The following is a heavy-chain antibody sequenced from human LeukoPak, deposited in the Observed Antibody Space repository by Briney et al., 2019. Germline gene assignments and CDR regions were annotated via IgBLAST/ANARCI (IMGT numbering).Heavy chain of an antibody. CDR1: GYSISSGYY. D-gene: IGHD6-13*01. V-gene: IGHV3-74*01. CDR2: INSDGSST. CDR3: ARGGGQQPNHFDY. J-gene: IGHJ4*02. Sequence: ETLSLTCTVSGYSISSGYYWGWIRQPPGKGLVWVSRINSDGSSTSYADSVKGRFTISRDNAKNTLYLQMNSLRAEDTAVYYCARGGGQQPNHFDYWGQGTLVTVSS.